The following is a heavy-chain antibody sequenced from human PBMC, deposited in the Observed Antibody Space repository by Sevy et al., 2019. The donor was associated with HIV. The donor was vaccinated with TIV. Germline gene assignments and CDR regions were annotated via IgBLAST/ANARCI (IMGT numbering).Heavy chain of an antibody. V-gene: IGHV1-24*01. D-gene: IGHD3-16*02. J-gene: IGHJ3*01. CDR1: GYPLTELS. Sequence: ASVKVSCKVSGYPLTELSIHWVRQAPGKGLEWVGGFDPEDDEIVYAQEFQGRITMTEDTSTNTAYMELISLRSADTAVYYCTHRVAAFDLWGHGTMVTVSS. CDR3: THRVAAFDL. CDR2: FDPEDDEI.